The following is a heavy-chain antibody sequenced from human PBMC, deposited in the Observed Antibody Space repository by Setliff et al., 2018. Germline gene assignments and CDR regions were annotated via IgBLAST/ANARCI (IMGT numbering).Heavy chain of an antibody. V-gene: IGHV4-39*07. Sequence: PSETLSLTCTVSGASITTSNSYWGWIRQPPGKGLEWIAHSYYSGSTNYNPSLKSRGTISGDTSKNQFSLNLSSVNAADTAVYYCARGSDFESSGYSPDYFDYWGQGTLVTVSS. CDR3: ARGSDFESSGYSPDYFDY. CDR1: GASITTSNSY. CDR2: SYYSGST. D-gene: IGHD3-22*01. J-gene: IGHJ4*02.